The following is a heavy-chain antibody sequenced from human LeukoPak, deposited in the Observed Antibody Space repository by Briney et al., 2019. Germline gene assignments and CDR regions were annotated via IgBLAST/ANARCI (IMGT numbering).Heavy chain of an antibody. J-gene: IGHJ4*02. Sequence: SQTLSLTCVISGDSVSSNIATWNWIRQSPSRGLEWLGRTYYRSQWYYDYAVSVRSRITINPDTSKNQFSLQLNSVAPEDTAVYYCARTTGHFDYWGQGTLVTVSS. CDR1: GDSVSSNIAT. CDR2: TYYRSQWYY. D-gene: IGHD2-8*02. CDR3: ARTTGHFDY. V-gene: IGHV6-1*01.